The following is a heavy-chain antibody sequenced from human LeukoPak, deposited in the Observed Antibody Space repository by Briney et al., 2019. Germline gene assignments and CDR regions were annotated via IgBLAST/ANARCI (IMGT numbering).Heavy chain of an antibody. J-gene: IGHJ4*02. D-gene: IGHD2-15*01. Sequence: ASVKVSCKASGYTFTSYYMHWVRQAPGQGLEWMGIINPSGGSTSYAQKFQGRVTMTRDTSTSTVYMELSSLRSEDTAVYYCARIYCSGGSCSSDGYFDYWGQGTLVTVSS. CDR3: ARIYCSGGSCSSDGYFDY. CDR1: GYTFTSYY. CDR2: INPSGGST. V-gene: IGHV1-46*01.